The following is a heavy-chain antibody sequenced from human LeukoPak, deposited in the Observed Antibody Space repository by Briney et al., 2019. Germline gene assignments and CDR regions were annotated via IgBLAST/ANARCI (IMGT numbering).Heavy chain of an antibody. J-gene: IGHJ4*02. Sequence: PSETLSLTCSVSGGSISINSYYWDWIRQSPGKGLEWLGSLYFRGNTYYTPSLKSRVSMSVDTSKNQFSLRLKSVTAADTAVYFCARQSSPFYFVDYWGQGIPVTVSS. CDR1: GGSISINSYY. D-gene: IGHD2/OR15-2a*01. CDR2: LYFRGNT. V-gene: IGHV4-39*07. CDR3: ARQSSPFYFVDY.